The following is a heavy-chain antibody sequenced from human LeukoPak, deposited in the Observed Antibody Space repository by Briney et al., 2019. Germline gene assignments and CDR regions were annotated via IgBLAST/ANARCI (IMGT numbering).Heavy chain of an antibody. CDR1: GFTFSSYW. J-gene: IGHJ4*02. CDR2: IKQDGSEK. CDR3: ARGSNYDSSGQVPFDY. D-gene: IGHD3-22*01. Sequence: GGSLRLSCAASGFTFSSYWMSWVRQAPGKGLEWVANIKQDGSEKYYVDSVKGRFTISRDNAKNSLYLQMNSLRAEDTAVYYCARGSNYDSSGQVPFDYWGQGTLVTVSS. V-gene: IGHV3-7*03.